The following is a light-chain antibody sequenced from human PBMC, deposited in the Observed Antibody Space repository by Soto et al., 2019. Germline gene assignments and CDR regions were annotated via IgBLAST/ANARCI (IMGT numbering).Light chain of an antibody. J-gene: IGKJ4*01. V-gene: IGKV3-11*01. CDR1: QSVNNY. Sequence: VLTQSPAILSLSPGERATLSCRASQSVNNYLAWYQQRPGQAPRLLIYDSSSRATGVPARFSASGSGTDFTLTISSREPEDFAVYYCQQRRVWPLTFGGGAKVEIK. CDR2: DSS. CDR3: QQRRVWPLT.